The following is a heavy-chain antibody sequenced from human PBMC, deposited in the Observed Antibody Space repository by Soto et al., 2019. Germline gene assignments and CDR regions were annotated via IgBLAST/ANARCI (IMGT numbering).Heavy chain of an antibody. D-gene: IGHD1-26*01. Sequence: DSLKVSSKASAYSSTSLDINWVRQTAGQGLEWMGWMQPSTGRTGYAQKFQGRVTMTRDTSIDTAYMELTTLTSDDTAFYYCARGVSAGVDYWG. J-gene: IGHJ4*01. CDR1: AYSSTSLD. CDR3: ARGVSAGVDY. CDR2: MQPSTGRT. V-gene: IGHV1-8*01.